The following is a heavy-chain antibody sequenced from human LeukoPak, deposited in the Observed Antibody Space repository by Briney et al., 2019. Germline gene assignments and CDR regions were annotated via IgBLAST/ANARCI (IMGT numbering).Heavy chain of an antibody. CDR1: GGSLSSSSYY. D-gene: IGHD2/OR15-2a*01. Sequence: SETLSLTCTVSGGSLSSSSYYWGWIRQPPGKGLEWIGSIYYSGSTYYNPSLKSRVTISVDTSKNQLSLKVTSVTASDTAVYYCAREWQYQFDYWGQGSLVTVSS. CDR2: IYYSGST. J-gene: IGHJ4*02. V-gene: IGHV4-39*07. CDR3: AREWQYQFDY.